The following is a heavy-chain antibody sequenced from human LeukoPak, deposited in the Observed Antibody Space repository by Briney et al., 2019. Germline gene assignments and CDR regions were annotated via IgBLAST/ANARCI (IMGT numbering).Heavy chain of an antibody. CDR3: ARVHYYDSSGYYGGHGGVCFDY. D-gene: IGHD3-22*01. J-gene: IGHJ4*02. V-gene: IGHV4-30-2*01. CDR1: GGSISSGGYS. CDR2: IYHSGST. Sequence: SETLSLTCAVSGGSISSGGYSWSWIRQPPGRGLEWIGYIYHSGSTYYNPSLKSRVTISVDRSKNQFSLKLSSVTAADTAVYYCARVHYYDSSGYYGGHGGVCFDYWGQGTLVTVSS.